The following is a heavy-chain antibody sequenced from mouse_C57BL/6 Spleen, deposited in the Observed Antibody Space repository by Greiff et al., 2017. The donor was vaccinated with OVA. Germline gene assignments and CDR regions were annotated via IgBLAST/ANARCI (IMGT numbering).Heavy chain of an antibody. J-gene: IGHJ2*01. V-gene: IGHV1-15*01. CDR2: NDPETGGT. CDR3: TIITTVVAPR. Sequence: VQRVESGAELVRPGASVTLSCKASGYTFTDYEMHWVKQTPVHGLEWIGANDPETGGTAYNQKFKGKAILTADKSSSTAYMELRSLTSEDSAVYYCTIITTVVAPRWGQGTTLTVSS. CDR1: GYTFTDYE. D-gene: IGHD1-1*01.